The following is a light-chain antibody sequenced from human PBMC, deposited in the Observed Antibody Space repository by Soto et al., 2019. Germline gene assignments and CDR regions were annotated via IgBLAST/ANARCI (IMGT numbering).Light chain of an antibody. CDR2: DAS. J-gene: IGKJ1*01. CDR3: QQYNSYSRT. Sequence: DIQMTQSPSPLSASVGDTVTVTCRASQSVSGWLAWYQQKPGEAPKLLIYDASSLESGVPSRFSGSGSGTEFTLTISSLQPDDFATYYCQQYNSYSRTLGQGTKVDIK. CDR1: QSVSGW. V-gene: IGKV1-5*01.